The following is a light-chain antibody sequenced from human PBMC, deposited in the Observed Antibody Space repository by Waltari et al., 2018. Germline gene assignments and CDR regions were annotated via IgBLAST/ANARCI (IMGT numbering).Light chain of an antibody. V-gene: IGLV2-14*01. CDR3: SSYTSSSIPYV. Sequence: QSALTQPASVSGSPGQSITIPCPGTSSDVGGYNYVSWYQQHPGKSPKLMIYDVSNRPSGVSNRFSGSKSGNTASLTISGLQAEDEADYYCSSYTSSSIPYVFGTGTKVTVL. CDR1: SSDVGGYNY. J-gene: IGLJ1*01. CDR2: DVS.